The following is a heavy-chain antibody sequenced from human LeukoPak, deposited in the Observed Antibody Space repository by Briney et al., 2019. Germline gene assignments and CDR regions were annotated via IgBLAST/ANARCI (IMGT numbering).Heavy chain of an antibody. CDR1: GGSISSSSYY. CDR2: INHSGST. V-gene: IGHV4-39*07. D-gene: IGHD6-19*01. Sequence: TSETLSLTCTVSGGSISSSSYYWDWIRQPPGKGLEWIGEINHSGSTNYNPSLKSRVTISVDTSKNQFSLKLSSVTAADTAVYYCARGSGSGRRRPLRPYNWFDPWGQGTLVTVSS. J-gene: IGHJ5*02. CDR3: ARGSGSGRRRPLRPYNWFDP.